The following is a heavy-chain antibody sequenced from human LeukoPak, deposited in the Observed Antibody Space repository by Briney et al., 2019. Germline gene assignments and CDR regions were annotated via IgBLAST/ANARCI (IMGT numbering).Heavy chain of an antibody. Sequence: ASVKVSCKVSGYTLTGLSMHWVRQAPGKGLEWVGGFDPEDGETIYAQKFQGRVTMTEDTSTDTAYMELSSLRSEDTAVYYCATSRITMIVVVYGFDYWGQGTLVTVSS. CDR2: FDPEDGET. D-gene: IGHD3-22*01. CDR3: ATSRITMIVVVYGFDY. V-gene: IGHV1-24*01. J-gene: IGHJ4*02. CDR1: GYTLTGLS.